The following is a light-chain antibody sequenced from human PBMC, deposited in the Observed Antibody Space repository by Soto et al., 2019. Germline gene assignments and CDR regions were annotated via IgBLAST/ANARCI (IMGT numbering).Light chain of an antibody. J-gene: IGLJ1*01. V-gene: IGLV2-14*01. Sequence: QSALPQPASVSGSPGQSITISCTGTSNDVGCYNHVSWYQQYPGKDPKLLIYNVSNRPSGVSDRFSGAKSGNTSSLTITRLQAEDESDYFSTSSTSGSLYVFGTGTKLTVL. CDR1: SNDVGCYNH. CDR2: NVS. CDR3: TSSTSGSLYV.